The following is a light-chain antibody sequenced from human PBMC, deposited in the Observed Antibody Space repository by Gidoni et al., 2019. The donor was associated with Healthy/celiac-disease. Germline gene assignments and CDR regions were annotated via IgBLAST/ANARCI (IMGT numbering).Light chain of an antibody. CDR3: QSADSDVV. V-gene: IGLV3-25*02. CDR2: KDS. Sequence: SYELTQPPSVSVSPGQTARITCSGDALPKQYAYWYQQKPGQAPVLVIYKDSERPSGIPERFSGSSSGTTVTLTISGVQAEDEADYYCQSADSDVVFGGGTKLTGL. J-gene: IGLJ2*01. CDR1: ALPKQY.